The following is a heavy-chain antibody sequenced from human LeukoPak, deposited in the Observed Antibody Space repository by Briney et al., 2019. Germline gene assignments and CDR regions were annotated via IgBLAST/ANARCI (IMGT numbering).Heavy chain of an antibody. Sequence: PGGSLRLSCAASGFTFSSYSMNWVRQAPGKGLEWVSYISSSSSTIYYADSVKGRFTISRDNSKNTLYLQMNSLRAEDTAVYYRAKEKDWNYYASAFDIWGQGTMVTVSS. V-gene: IGHV3-48*01. CDR3: AKEKDWNYYASAFDI. D-gene: IGHD1-7*01. CDR2: ISSSSSTI. J-gene: IGHJ3*02. CDR1: GFTFSSYS.